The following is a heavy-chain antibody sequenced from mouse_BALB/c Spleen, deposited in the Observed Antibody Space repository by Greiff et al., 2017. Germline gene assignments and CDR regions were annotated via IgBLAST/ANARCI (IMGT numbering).Heavy chain of an antibody. CDR3: ARDCYGSSYDYAMDY. J-gene: IGHJ4*01. V-gene: IGHV7-3*02. CDR2: IRNKANGYTT. Sequence: EVKLVESGGGLVQPGGSLRLSCATSGFTFTDYYMSWVRQPPGKALEWLGFIRNKANGYTTEYSASVKGRFTISRDNSQSILYLQMNTLRAEDSATYYCARDCYGSSYDYAMDYWGQGTSVTVSS. CDR1: GFTFTDYY. D-gene: IGHD1-1*01.